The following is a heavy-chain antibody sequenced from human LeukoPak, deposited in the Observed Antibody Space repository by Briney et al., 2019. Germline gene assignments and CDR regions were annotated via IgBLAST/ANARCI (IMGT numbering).Heavy chain of an antibody. J-gene: IGHJ3*02. D-gene: IGHD1-26*01. CDR3: ARVWGGSLKDAFDI. CDR2: IYYSGST. Sequence: SATLSLTCTVSGGSISSYYWSWLRQPPGKGLEWIGYIYYSGSTNYNPSLKSRVTISVDTSKNQFSLKLSSVTAADTAVYYCARVWGGSLKDAFDIWGQGTMVTVSS. V-gene: IGHV4-59*01. CDR1: GGSISSYY.